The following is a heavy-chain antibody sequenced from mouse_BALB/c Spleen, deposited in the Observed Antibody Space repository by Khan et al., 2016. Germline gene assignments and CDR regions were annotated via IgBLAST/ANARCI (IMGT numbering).Heavy chain of an antibody. Sequence: VQLQESGPSLVKPSQTLSLTCSVTGDSITSGYWNWIRKFPGIKLEYMGYISYSGSTYYNPSLKSRISITRDTSKNQYFLQLISVTTEDTATYYCARYDGSSYVRAMDYWGQGTSVTVSS. CDR3: ARYDGSSYVRAMDY. CDR2: ISYSGST. CDR1: GDSITSGY. D-gene: IGHD1-1*01. J-gene: IGHJ4*01. V-gene: IGHV3-8*02.